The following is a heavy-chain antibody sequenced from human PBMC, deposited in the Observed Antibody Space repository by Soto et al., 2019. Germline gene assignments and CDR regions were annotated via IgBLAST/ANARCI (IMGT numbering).Heavy chain of an antibody. V-gene: IGHV4-4*02. CDR3: ARGGGPDIAYGMDV. D-gene: IGHD5-12*01. CDR2: IYHSGST. Sequence: QVQLQESGPGLVKPSGTLSLTCAVSGGSISSINWWSWVRQPPRKGLKWIGEIYHSGSTTYNPSLKSRVTISVDKSKNQFSLKLKSVTAADTAIYYCARGGGPDIAYGMDVWGQGTTVIVSS. CDR1: GGSISSINW. J-gene: IGHJ6*02.